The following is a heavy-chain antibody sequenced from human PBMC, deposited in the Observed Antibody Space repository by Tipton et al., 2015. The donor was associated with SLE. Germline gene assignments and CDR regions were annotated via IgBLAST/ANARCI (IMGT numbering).Heavy chain of an antibody. CDR2: ISSSSSYI. CDR3: ARDDYDFWSGYLYGMDV. J-gene: IGHJ6*02. CDR1: GFTFSSYS. V-gene: IGHV3-21*01. D-gene: IGHD3-3*01. Sequence: SLRLSCAASGFTFSSYSMNWVRQAPGKGLEWVSSISSSSSYIYYADSVKGRFTISRDNAKNSLYLQMNSLRAEDTAVYYCARDDYDFWSGYLYGMDVWGQGTTVTVSS.